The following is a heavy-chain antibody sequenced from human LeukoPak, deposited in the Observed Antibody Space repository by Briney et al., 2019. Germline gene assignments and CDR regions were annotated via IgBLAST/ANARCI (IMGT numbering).Heavy chain of an antibody. J-gene: IGHJ4*02. Sequence: ASVKVSCKASGYTFTSYGISWVRQAPGQGLEWMGWISAYNGNTNYAQKLQGRVTMTTDTSTSTAYMELRSLRSDDTAVYYCARQIGCDSSGYYYNHPFDYWGQGTLVTVSS. CDR1: GYTFTSYG. V-gene: IGHV1-18*01. CDR2: ISAYNGNT. CDR3: ARQIGCDSSGYYYNHPFDY. D-gene: IGHD3-22*01.